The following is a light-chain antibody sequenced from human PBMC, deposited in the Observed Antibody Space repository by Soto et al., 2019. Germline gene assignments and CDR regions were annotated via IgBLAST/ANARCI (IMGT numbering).Light chain of an antibody. V-gene: IGLV1-40*01. J-gene: IGLJ1*01. CDR1: RSSIGAGYD. Sequence: QSVLTQPPSVSGAPGQRVTISCTGSRSSIGAGYDVHWYHQLPGAAPKLLVSGNNNRPSGVPDRFSASKSGTSASLAITCLQTEDEAQYYCQSYDSRLTAYVFGTGTKLTVL. CDR2: GNN. CDR3: QSYDSRLTAYV.